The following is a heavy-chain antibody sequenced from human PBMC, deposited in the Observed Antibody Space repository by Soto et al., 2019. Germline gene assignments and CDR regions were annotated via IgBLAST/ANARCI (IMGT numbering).Heavy chain of an antibody. D-gene: IGHD1-26*01. J-gene: IGHJ3*02. CDR3: AKDRGSGNYGVNAFDI. V-gene: IGHV3-23*01. CDR1: GFTFSSYA. Sequence: EVQVLESRGGLVQPGGSLRLSCAASGFTFSSYAMSWVRQAPGKGLEWVSTISGSGGNTYYADSVKGRFTISRDNSKNTLYLQMNSLRGEDTAIYYCAKDRGSGNYGVNAFDIWGQGTMVTVSS. CDR2: ISGSGGNT.